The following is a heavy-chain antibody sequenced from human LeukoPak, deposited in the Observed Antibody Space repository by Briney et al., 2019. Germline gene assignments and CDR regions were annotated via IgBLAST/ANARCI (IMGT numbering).Heavy chain of an antibody. CDR1: GFTFSSYG. V-gene: IGHV3-30*18. D-gene: IGHD3-10*01. Sequence: GGSLRLSCTASGFTFSSYGMHWVRQAPGKGLEWVAAISYDGSNKYYADSVKGRFTISRDNSKNTLYLQMNSLRAEDTAVYYCANDRGRGVYYYYGMDVWGQGTTVTVSS. CDR3: ANDRGRGVYYYYGMDV. J-gene: IGHJ6*02. CDR2: ISYDGSNK.